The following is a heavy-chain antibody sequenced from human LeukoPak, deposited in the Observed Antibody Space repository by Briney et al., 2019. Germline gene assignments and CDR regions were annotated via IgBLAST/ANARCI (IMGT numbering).Heavy chain of an antibody. D-gene: IGHD3-9*01. J-gene: IGHJ6*02. CDR2: IYYSGST. CDR3: ARGSYDILTGYYMGHTSYYYYGMDV. Sequence: PSETLSLTCTVSGGSISSYYWSWIRQPPGKGLEWIGYIYYSGSTNYNPSLKSRVTTSVDTSKNQFSLKLSSVTAADTAVYYCARGSYDILTGYYMGHTSYYYYGMDVWGQGTTVTVSS. V-gene: IGHV4-59*08. CDR1: GGSISSYY.